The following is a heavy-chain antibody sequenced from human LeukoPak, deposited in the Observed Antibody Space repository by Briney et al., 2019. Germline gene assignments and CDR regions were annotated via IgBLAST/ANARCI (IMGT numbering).Heavy chain of an antibody. CDR1: GFTFSSYS. Sequence: GGSLRLSCAASGFTFSSYSMRWVRQAPGKGLEWVSSISSSSSYIFYADSVKGRFTISRDNAKNSLYLQMNSLRAEDTAVYYCARVGDSSGYLYYYYGMDVWGQGTTVTVSS. V-gene: IGHV3-21*01. CDR2: ISSSSSYI. J-gene: IGHJ6*02. D-gene: IGHD3-22*01. CDR3: ARVGDSSGYLYYYYGMDV.